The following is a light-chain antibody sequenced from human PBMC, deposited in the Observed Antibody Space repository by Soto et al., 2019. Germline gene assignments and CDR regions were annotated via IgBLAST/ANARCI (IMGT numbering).Light chain of an antibody. CDR1: QFVSSTY. V-gene: IGKV3-20*01. CDR3: QRYGSSPLIT. J-gene: IGKJ5*01. Sequence: EVVLTQSPGTLSLSPGARATLSCRASQFVSSTYLAWYQQRPGQAPRLLIYGASSRATGIPDRFSGSGSGTDFTLTISRLEPEDFAVYFCQRYGSSPLITFGQGTRLEIK. CDR2: GAS.